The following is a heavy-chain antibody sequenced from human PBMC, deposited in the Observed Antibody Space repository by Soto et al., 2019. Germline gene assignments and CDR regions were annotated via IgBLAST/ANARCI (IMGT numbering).Heavy chain of an antibody. D-gene: IGHD3-10*01. J-gene: IGHJ3*02. V-gene: IGHV3-30*18. CDR2: ISYDGSNK. CDR3: AKELDYYGSGSYYKIAFDI. CDR1: GFTFSSYG. Sequence: GGSLRLSCAASGFTFSSYGMHWVRQAPGKGLEWVAVISYDGSNKYYADSVKGRFTISRDNSKNTLYLQMNSLRAEDTAVYYCAKELDYYGSGSYYKIAFDIWGQGTMVTVSS.